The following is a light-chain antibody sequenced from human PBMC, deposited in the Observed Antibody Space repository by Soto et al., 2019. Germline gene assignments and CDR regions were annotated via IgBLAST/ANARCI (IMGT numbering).Light chain of an antibody. Sequence: QSALTQPLSVSGAPGQRVTISCTGSSSNIGAGYDVHWYQQLPGTAPKLLIYGNSNRPSGVPDRFSGSRSGTSASLAITGLQAEDEADYYCQSYDSGLSGSYVFATGTKVTVL. V-gene: IGLV1-40*01. CDR1: SSNIGAGYD. J-gene: IGLJ1*01. CDR2: GNS. CDR3: QSYDSGLSGSYV.